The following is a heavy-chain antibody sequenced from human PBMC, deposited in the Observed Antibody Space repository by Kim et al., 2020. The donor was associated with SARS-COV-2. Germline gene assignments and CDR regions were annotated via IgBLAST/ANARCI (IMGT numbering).Heavy chain of an antibody. CDR1: GGTFSSYA. Sequence: SVKVSCKASGGTFSSYAISWVRQAPGQGLEWMGGIIPIFGTANYAQKFQGRVTITADESTSTAYMELSSLRSEDTAVYYCARARTRFLEWLGGYYYYGMDVWGQGTTVTVSS. D-gene: IGHD3-3*01. CDR2: IIPIFGTA. CDR3: ARARTRFLEWLGGYYYYGMDV. V-gene: IGHV1-69*13. J-gene: IGHJ6*02.